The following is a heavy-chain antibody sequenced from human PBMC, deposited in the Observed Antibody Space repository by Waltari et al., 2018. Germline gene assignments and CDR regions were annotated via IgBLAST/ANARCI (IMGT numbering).Heavy chain of an antibody. V-gene: IGHV4-39*01. CDR2: VSYSGTT. CDR1: GVSITSNRHY. CDR3: ATYIGASVGTAAFDV. D-gene: IGHD5-12*01. Sequence: QLQLQESGPRLVRPSETLSLICRVSGVSITSNRHYWPWIRQSPGQGLEWIGTVSYSGTTYISPSLKSRVSVSRDTSKNQVSLILGSVTAADMAVYYCATYIGASVGTAAFDVWGQGTMVTVSS. J-gene: IGHJ3*01.